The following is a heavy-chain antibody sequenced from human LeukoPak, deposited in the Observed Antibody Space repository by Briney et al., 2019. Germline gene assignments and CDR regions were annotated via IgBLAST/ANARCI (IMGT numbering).Heavy chain of an antibody. J-gene: IGHJ4*02. CDR1: GGSINSHY. CDR2: VFNGGST. CDR3: ATRPAGSTWYGVFDY. Sequence: SETLSLTYTVSGGSINSHYWSWIRQPPGKGLEWIGYVFNGGSTNYNPSLKSRVTMSVDTSRDQFSLRLTSVTAADTAIYYCATRPAGSTWYGVFDYWGQGTLVTVSS. V-gene: IGHV4-59*11. D-gene: IGHD6-13*01.